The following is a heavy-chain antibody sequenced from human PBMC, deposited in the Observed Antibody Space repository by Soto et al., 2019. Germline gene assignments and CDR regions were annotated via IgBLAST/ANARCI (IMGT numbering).Heavy chain of an antibody. CDR1: GGSISTRSSY. CDR2: IYYTGNT. CDR3: ARANWYSEY. V-gene: IGHV4-39*02. Sequence: PSETLSLTCTVSGGSISTRSSYWGWIRQPPGKGLEWIGNIYYTGNTNYNPSLKSRVAMSMDTSKNRVSLNLTSLTTADTAIYYCARANWYSEYWGQGTLVTVSS. D-gene: IGHD7-27*01. J-gene: IGHJ4*02.